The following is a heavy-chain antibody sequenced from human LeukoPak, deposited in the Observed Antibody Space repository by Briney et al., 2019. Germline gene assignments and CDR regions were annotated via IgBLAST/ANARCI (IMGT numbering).Heavy chain of an antibody. CDR3: ARGPAFDY. CDR2: VFYSGGT. J-gene: IGHJ4*02. V-gene: IGHV4-59*01. CDR1: ADSISNYY. Sequence: SETLSLTCTVSADSISNYYWSWIRQPPGKGLEWIGYVFYSGGTKYNPSLKSPVTISLDTSKSQFSLKLNSVTAADTAIYYCARGPAFDYWGQGTLVTVSS.